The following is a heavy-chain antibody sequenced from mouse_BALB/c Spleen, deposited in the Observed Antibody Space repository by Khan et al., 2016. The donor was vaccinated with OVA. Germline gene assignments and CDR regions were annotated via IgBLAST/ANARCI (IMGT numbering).Heavy chain of an antibody. CDR3: TRHGYVAWFTY. CDR1: GYSFTSYY. V-gene: IGHV1S135*01. Sequence: MQLEESGPELMKPGASVKISCKASGYSFTSYYLHWVMQSHGESLEWIGYVDPFSGGTTSNQKFKGKTTLTVDKSSSTAYMHLSNLTSEDSAVYYCTRHGYVAWFTYWGQGTLVTVSA. CDR2: VDPFSGGT. D-gene: IGHD2-2*01. J-gene: IGHJ3*01.